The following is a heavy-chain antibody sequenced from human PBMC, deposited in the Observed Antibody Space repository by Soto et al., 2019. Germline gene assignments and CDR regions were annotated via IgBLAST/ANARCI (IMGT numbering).Heavy chain of an antibody. CDR3: ARVQSGITVYMDV. Sequence: PGGSLRLSCAASGFTFSSYAMSWVRQAPGKGLEWVSAISGSGGSTYYADSVKGRFTISRDNSKNTLYLQMNSLRAEDTAVYYCARVQSGITVYMDVWGTGTTVTVSS. CDR2: ISGSGGST. D-gene: IGHD1-20*01. CDR1: GFTFSSYA. V-gene: IGHV3-23*01. J-gene: IGHJ6*03.